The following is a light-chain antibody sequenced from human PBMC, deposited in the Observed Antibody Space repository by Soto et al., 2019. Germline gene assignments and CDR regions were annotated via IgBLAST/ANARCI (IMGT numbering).Light chain of an antibody. CDR2: EGS. CDR3: CSYVGSSTYV. CDR1: SSDVGNYNL. J-gene: IGLJ1*01. V-gene: IGLV2-23*01. Sequence: QSALTQPASVSGSPGQSITISCTGTSSDVGNYNLVSWYQQHPGKAPKLMIYEGSKRPSGVSNRFSGSKSGNTASLTISGXXXXXXXXXYCCSYVGSSTYVFGTGTKLTV.